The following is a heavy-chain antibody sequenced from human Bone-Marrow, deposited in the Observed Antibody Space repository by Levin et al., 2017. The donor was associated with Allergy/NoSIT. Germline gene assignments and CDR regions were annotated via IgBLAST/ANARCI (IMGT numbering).Heavy chain of an antibody. D-gene: IGHD6-6*01. Sequence: ASVKVSCKASGGTFSSYIFTWVRQAPGQGLEWMGGIIPIFGTTNYAQKFQDRLTITADESTSSVYMELSSLRSEDTAVFYCARSTTVSSSSGIGYWGQGTLVTVSS. CDR1: GGTFSSYI. CDR3: ARSTTVSSSSGIGY. CDR2: IIPIFGTT. J-gene: IGHJ4*02. V-gene: IGHV1-69*13.